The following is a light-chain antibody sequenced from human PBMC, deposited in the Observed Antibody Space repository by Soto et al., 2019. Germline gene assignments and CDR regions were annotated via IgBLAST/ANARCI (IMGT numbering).Light chain of an antibody. J-gene: IGLJ3*02. CDR1: SSNIGAGHD. CDR3: PSYDSSLSGSV. CDR2: GDS. Sequence: QSVLTQPPSVSGAPGQRVTISCTGSSSNIGAGHDVHWYQQLPGTAPKLLMYGDSNRPSGVPDRFSGSKSGTSASLAITGLQAEDEANYYCPSYDSSLSGSVFGGGTKVTVL. V-gene: IGLV1-40*01.